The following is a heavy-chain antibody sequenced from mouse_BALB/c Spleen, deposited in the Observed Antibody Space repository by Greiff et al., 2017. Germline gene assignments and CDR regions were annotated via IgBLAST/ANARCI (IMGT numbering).Heavy chain of an antibody. CDR1: GYAFTNYL. Sequence: VKLMESGAELVRPGTSVKVSCKASGYAFTNYLIEWVKQRPGQGLEWIGVINPGSGGTNYNEKFKGKATLTADKSSSTAYMQLSSLTSDDSAVYFCARRKAARASYAMDYWGQGTSVTVSS. J-gene: IGHJ4*01. V-gene: IGHV1-54*01. CDR3: ARRKAARASYAMDY. D-gene: IGHD3-1*01. CDR2: INPGSGGT.